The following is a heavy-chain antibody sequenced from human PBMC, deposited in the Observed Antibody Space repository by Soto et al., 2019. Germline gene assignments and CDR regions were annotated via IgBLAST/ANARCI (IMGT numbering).Heavy chain of an antibody. Sequence: QITLKESGPTLVKPTQTLTLTCTFSGFSLSTSGVGVGWIRQPPGKALEWLALIYWDDDKRYSPSLKSRLTITKDTSKNQVVLTMTNMDPVDTATYYCAHTLFGIYGSSANWFDPWGQGTLVTVSS. D-gene: IGHD3-22*01. CDR3: AHTLFGIYGSSANWFDP. CDR1: GFSLSTSGVG. CDR2: IYWDDDK. J-gene: IGHJ5*02. V-gene: IGHV2-5*02.